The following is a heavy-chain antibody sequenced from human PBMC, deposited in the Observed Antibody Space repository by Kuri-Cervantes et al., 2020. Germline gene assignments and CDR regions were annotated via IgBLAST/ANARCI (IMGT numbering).Heavy chain of an antibody. V-gene: IGHV3-7*03. Sequence: GESLKISCAASGFTFSWFWMNWVRQAPGKGLEWVANIKQDGSERYYADSVKGRFTISRDNAKNSLYLQMNSLRAEDTALYYCAKGGQYYYYYYMDVWGKGTTVTVSS. CDR1: GFTFSWFW. CDR2: IKQDGSER. CDR3: AKGGQYYYYYYMDV. J-gene: IGHJ6*03.